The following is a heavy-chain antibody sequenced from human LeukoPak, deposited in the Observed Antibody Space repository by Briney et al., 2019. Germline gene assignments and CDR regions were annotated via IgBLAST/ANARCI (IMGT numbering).Heavy chain of an antibody. Sequence: GRSLRLSCAASGFTFSSYGMHWVRQAPGKGLEWVAVISYDGSNKYYADSVKGRFTISRDNSKNTLYLQMNSLRAEDTAVYYCAKSLRNTVTDFDYWGQGTLVTVSS. D-gene: IGHD4-17*01. CDR2: ISYDGSNK. CDR1: GFTFSSYG. CDR3: AKSLRNTVTDFDY. J-gene: IGHJ4*02. V-gene: IGHV3-30*18.